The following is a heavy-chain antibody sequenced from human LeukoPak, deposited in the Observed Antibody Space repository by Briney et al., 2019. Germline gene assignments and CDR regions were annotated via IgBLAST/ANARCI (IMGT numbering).Heavy chain of an antibody. CDR3: ARGSIAVAGTFDY. J-gene: IGHJ4*02. CDR1: GYTFTGYY. D-gene: IGHD6-19*01. Sequence: ASVKVSCKASGYTFTGYYMHWVRQAPGQGLEWMGWINPNSGGTNYAQKFQGRVTMTRDTSISTAYMELSRLRSDDTAEYYCARGSIAVAGTFDYWGQGTLVTVSS. CDR2: INPNSGGT. V-gene: IGHV1-2*02.